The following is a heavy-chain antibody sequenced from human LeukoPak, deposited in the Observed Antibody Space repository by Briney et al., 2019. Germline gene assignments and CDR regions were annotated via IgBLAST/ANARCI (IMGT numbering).Heavy chain of an antibody. CDR2: MNPGSGNT. Sequence: ASVKVSCKASGYTFTSYDINWVRQATGQGPEWMGRMNPGSGNTGYAQGFQGRVTMTRDTSTNTAYLELSSLRSEDTAVYYCATHTYYYSSGSFAYWGQGTLVTVSS. CDR3: ATHTYYYSSGSFAY. D-gene: IGHD3-10*01. CDR1: GYTFTSYD. V-gene: IGHV1-8*01. J-gene: IGHJ4*02.